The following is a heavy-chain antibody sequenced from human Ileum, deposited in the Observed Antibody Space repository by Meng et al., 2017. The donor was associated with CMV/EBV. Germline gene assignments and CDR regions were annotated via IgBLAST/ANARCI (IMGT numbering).Heavy chain of an antibody. V-gene: IGHV3-30*02. CDR3: MMDQAVA. J-gene: IGHJ4*02. CDR2: ILYDGSVR. D-gene: IGHD4-23*01. CDR1: GFTFSAYA. Sequence: GESLKISCAASGFTFSAYAMCWVRQAPGKGLEWVSFILYDGSVRFYADSVKGRFTISRDNSKNTLYLQMNSLRPEDTAVYYCMMDQAVAWGQGTLVTVSS.